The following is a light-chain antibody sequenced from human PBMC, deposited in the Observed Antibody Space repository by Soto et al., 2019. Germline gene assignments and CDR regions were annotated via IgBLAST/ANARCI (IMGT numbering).Light chain of an antibody. CDR3: QQYDIATG. V-gene: IGKV3-15*01. Sequence: EVVMTQSPASLSVSPGERATLSCRASESVSTNLAWYQQKPGQPPRLLIYAASTRATGVPARFSGSGSGTEFTLTISSLQSEDFAVYYCQQYDIATGFGGGTKVEIE. CDR1: ESVSTN. J-gene: IGKJ4*01. CDR2: AAS.